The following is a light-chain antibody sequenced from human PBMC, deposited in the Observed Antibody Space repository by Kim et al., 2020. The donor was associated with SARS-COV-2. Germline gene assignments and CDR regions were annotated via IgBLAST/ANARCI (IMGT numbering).Light chain of an antibody. CDR2: DFS. CDR3: SSYTSTSLGV. V-gene: IGLV2-14*03. J-gene: IGLJ3*02. Sequence: GQSITITCPGTGGDVDGDTYLSWYQQHPGKAPKLMIYDFSYRPSGVSHRFSGSKSGNTASLTISGLQAEDEADYYCSSYTSTSLGVFGGGTQLTVL. CDR1: GGDVDGDTY.